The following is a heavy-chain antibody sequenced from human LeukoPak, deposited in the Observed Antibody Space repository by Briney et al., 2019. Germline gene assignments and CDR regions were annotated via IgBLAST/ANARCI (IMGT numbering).Heavy chain of an antibody. Sequence: SETLSLTCTVSGGSISSSSYYWGWLRHPPGKGLEWIGSIYYTGSTYYNPSLKCRVTISVDTSKNQFSLKLSSVTAADTAVYYCARDPGAAYCGGDCYSFVYYFDYWGQGTLVTVSS. D-gene: IGHD2-21*02. J-gene: IGHJ4*02. CDR3: ARDPGAAYCGGDCYSFVYYFDY. CDR1: GGSISSSSYY. V-gene: IGHV4-39*07. CDR2: IYYTGST.